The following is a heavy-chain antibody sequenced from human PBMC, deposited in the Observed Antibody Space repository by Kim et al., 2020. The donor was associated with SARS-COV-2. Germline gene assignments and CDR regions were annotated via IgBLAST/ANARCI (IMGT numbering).Heavy chain of an antibody. CDR1: GFTFRAYW. CDR3: ARNPGKYHLHDF. V-gene: IGHV3-7*03. CDR2: IKLDGTEK. D-gene: IGHD2-2*01. Sequence: GGSLRLSCVASGFTFRAYWMSWVRQAPGKGLEWVANIKLDGTEKYYVDSVKGRFTISRDNAKNSLFLQMNNLKAEDTAVYYCARNPGKYHLHDFWGQGTLVTVSS. J-gene: IGHJ4*02.